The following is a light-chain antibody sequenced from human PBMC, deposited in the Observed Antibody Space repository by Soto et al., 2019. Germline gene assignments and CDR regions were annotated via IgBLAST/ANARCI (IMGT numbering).Light chain of an antibody. CDR2: GNG. CDR1: SSNIGAGYD. V-gene: IGLV1-40*01. J-gene: IGLJ2*01. Sequence: QSVLTQPPSVSGAPGQRVTISCTGSSSNIGAGYDVHWYQHLPGTAPKLLIYGNGNWPSGVPDRFSGSKSGTSASLAITGLQAEDEADYYCQSCDSSLSGSVVFGGGTKLTVL. CDR3: QSCDSSLSGSVV.